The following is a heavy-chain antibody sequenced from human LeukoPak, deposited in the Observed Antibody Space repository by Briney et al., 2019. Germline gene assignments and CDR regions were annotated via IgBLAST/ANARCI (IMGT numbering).Heavy chain of an antibody. J-gene: IGHJ4*02. CDR3: AREGEMATTRGFDY. V-gene: IGHV3-21*01. CDR2: ISSSSSYI. Sequence: GGPLRLSCAASGFTFSSYSMNWVRQAPGKGLEWVSSISSSSSYIYYADSVKGRFTISRDNAKNSLYLQMNSLRAEDTAVYYCAREGEMATTRGFDYWGQGTLVTVSS. CDR1: GFTFSSYS. D-gene: IGHD5-24*01.